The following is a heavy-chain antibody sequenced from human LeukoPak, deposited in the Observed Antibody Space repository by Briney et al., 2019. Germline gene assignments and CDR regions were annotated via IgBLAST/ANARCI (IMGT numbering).Heavy chain of an antibody. J-gene: IGHJ4*02. V-gene: IGHV3-73*01. Sequence: GGSLRLSCAASGFTFSGYYMHWVRQASGKGLEWVGRIRCKATDYHTAYSASVKDRFTAARDDSKNTADLQMNSLKTEAAAVYYCSRYGETVAGSDYWGQGTLVTVSS. CDR2: IRCKATDYHT. CDR3: SRYGETVAGSDY. CDR1: GFTFSGYY. D-gene: IGHD4-23*01.